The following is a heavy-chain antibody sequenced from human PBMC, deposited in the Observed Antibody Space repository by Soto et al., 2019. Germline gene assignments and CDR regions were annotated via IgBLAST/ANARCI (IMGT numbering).Heavy chain of an antibody. CDR1: GDSITSGNYY. CDR2: IYYSGST. J-gene: IGHJ5*02. D-gene: IGHD3-22*01. Sequence: NPSETLSLTCTVSGDSITSGNYYWNWIRQPPGKGLEWIGHIYYSGSTYYNPSLKSRVTISQDSSKNQFSLKLSSVAAADTAVYFCARSQYDGSGPTWFDPWGQGTLVTVSS. CDR3: ARSQYDGSGPTWFDP. V-gene: IGHV4-30-4*01.